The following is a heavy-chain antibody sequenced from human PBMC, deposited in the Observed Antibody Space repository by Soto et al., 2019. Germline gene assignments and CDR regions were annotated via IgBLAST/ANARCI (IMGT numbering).Heavy chain of an antibody. CDR2: ISYDGSNK. CDR3: AKDKYDFWSGANNWFDP. V-gene: IGHV3-30*18. CDR1: GFTFSSHG. Sequence: PGGSLRLSCAASGFTFSSHGMHWVRQAPGKGLEWVAVISYDGSNKYYADSVKGRFTISRDNSKNTLYLQMNSLRAEDTAVYYCAKDKYDFWSGANNWFDPWGQGT. J-gene: IGHJ5*02. D-gene: IGHD3-3*01.